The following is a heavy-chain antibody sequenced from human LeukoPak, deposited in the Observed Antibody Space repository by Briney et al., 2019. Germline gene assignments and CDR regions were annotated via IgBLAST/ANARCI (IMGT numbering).Heavy chain of an antibody. CDR1: GYTFTNYG. CDR3: ARVRRSGGSCYSNFDY. CDR2: ISAYNGNT. J-gene: IGHJ4*02. D-gene: IGHD2-15*01. V-gene: IGHV1-18*01. Sequence: ASVKVSCKASGYTFTNYGISWVRQAPGQGLEWMGWISAYNGNTNYAQKLQGRVTMTTDTSTSTAYMELRSLRSDDTAVYYCARVRRSGGSCYSNFDYWGQGTLVTVSS.